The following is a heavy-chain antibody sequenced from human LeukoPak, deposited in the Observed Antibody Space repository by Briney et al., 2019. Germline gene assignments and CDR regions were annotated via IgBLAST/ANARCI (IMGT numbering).Heavy chain of an antibody. CDR1: GFTFSSYW. CDR3: ARGARGSGTASDY. CDR2: INSDGSST. J-gene: IGHJ4*02. D-gene: IGHD3-10*01. Sequence: GGSLRLSCVASGFTFSSYWMHWVRQAPGKGLVWVSRINSDGSSTNYADSVKGRFTISRDNAKNTLHLQMNSLRAEDTAVYYCARGARGSGTASDYWGQGTLVTVSS. V-gene: IGHV3-74*01.